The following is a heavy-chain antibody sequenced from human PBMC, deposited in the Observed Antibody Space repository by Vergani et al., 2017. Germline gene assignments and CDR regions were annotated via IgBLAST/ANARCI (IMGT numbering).Heavy chain of an antibody. D-gene: IGHD3-10*01. J-gene: IGHJ4*02. CDR3: ARQNPYGSAHVDF. CDR2: VHRNGNT. Sequence: QLLLQESGPGLVKPSETLSLNCAVSGYSVGSGYYWGWIRQPPGRGLEWIGCVHRNGNTYYTSSLRSRATISRDTSKNQFSLRLTSVTAADTAVYYCARQNPYGSAHVDFWGRGVLVTVSA. V-gene: IGHV4-38-2*01. CDR1: GYSVGSGYY.